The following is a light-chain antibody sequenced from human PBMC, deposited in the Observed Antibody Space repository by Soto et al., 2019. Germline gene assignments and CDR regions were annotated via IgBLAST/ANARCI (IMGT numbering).Light chain of an antibody. CDR2: RNN. CDR1: SSNIGSNY. V-gene: IGLV1-47*01. CDR3: AAWDDSLSGRV. Sequence: QSVLTQPPSASGTPGQRVTISCSGSSSNIGSNYVYWYQQLPGQAPKLLIYRNNQRPSGVPDRFSGSKSGTSASLAISGLRSEDEADHYCAAWDDSLSGRVFGGGTQLTVL. J-gene: IGLJ2*01.